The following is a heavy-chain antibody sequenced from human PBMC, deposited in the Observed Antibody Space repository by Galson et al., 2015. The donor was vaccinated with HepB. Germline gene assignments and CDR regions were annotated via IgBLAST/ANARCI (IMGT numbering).Heavy chain of an antibody. Sequence: SLRLSCAASGFTFSNAWMNWVRQAPGKGLEWVGRIKSKTDGGTTDYAAPVKGRFTISRDDSKNTLYLQMNSLKTEDTAVYYCTTDTLLHDYGDYGYYGMDVWGQGTTVTVSS. CDR2: IKSKTDGGTT. J-gene: IGHJ6*02. V-gene: IGHV3-15*07. D-gene: IGHD4-17*01. CDR1: GFTFSNAW. CDR3: TTDTLLHDYGDYGYYGMDV.